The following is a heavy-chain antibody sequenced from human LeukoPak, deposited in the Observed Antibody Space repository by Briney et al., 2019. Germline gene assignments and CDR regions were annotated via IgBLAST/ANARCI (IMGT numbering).Heavy chain of an antibody. J-gene: IGHJ6*02. CDR2: ISSRSSTI. D-gene: IGHD3-10*01. V-gene: IGHV3-48*04. CDR1: GFSFSSYN. Sequence: GGSLRLSCAASGFSFSSYNMNWVRQAPGKGLEWVSYISSRSSTIYYADSVKGRFTISRDNAKNSLYLQMNSLRAEDTAVYYCARDLSQLRGIRRHNSYAMNVWGQGTTVTVSS. CDR3: ARDLSQLRGIRRHNSYAMNV.